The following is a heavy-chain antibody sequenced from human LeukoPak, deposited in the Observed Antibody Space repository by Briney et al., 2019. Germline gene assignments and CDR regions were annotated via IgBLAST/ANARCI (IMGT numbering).Heavy chain of an antibody. D-gene: IGHD2-2*01. V-gene: IGHV3-23*01. CDR2: ISGSGGST. Sequence: PGGSLRLSCAASGFTFSSYAMSWVRQAPGKGLEWVSAISGSGGSTYYADSVKGRFTISGDNSKNTLYLQMNSLRAEDTAVYYCAKYWPAKDIVVVPAATPFDYWGQGTLVTVSS. CDR3: AKYWPAKDIVVVPAATPFDY. J-gene: IGHJ4*02. CDR1: GFTFSSYA.